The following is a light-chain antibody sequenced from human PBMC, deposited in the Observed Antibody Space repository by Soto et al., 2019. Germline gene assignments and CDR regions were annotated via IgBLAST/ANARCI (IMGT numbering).Light chain of an antibody. CDR1: QGISSY. CDR3: LQLNSYPVT. V-gene: IGKV1-9*01. CDR2: DAS. Sequence: IQLTQSPSSLSASVGDSVTITCRASQGISSYLAWYQQKPGKAPKLLIYDASLLPSGVPSRFSGSGSGTDFTLTISSLQPEDFATYYCLQLNSYPVTFGQGTRLEIK. J-gene: IGKJ5*01.